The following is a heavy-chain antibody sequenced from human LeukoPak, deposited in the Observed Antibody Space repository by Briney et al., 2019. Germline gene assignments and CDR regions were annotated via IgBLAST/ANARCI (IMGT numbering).Heavy chain of an antibody. Sequence: SETLSLTCTVSGGSISGYFWSWIRQPPGKGPEWSGYIYSTGTTNYSPSLSSRVTISVDTSKNQLSLNLRFVTATDTAVYSGTSCFMSGSQYFYMDVWGKGTSVTVS. V-gene: IGHV4-4*09. D-gene: IGHD2-2*01. CDR2: IYSTGTT. CDR3: TSCFMSGSQYFYMDV. CDR1: GGSISGYF. J-gene: IGHJ6*03.